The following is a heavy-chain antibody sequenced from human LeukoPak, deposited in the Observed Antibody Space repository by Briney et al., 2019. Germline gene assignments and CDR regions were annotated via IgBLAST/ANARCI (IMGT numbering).Heavy chain of an antibody. V-gene: IGHV3-48*03. CDR2: ISSIGSTI. J-gene: IGHJ4*02. CDR1: GFTFSSYE. CDR3: ARAERGRCRYYFDY. Sequence: GGSLRLSCAASGFTFSSYEMSWVRQAPGKGLEWVSYISSIGSTIYYADSVKGRFTISRDNSKNSLYLQMNSLRAEDTAVYYGARAERGRCRYYFDYWGQGTPVTVSS. D-gene: IGHD3-16*02.